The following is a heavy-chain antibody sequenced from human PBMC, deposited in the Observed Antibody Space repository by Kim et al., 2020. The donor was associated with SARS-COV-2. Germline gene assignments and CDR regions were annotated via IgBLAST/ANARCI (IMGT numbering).Heavy chain of an antibody. Sequence: SVKGRFTISRDNSKNTLYLQMNSLRAEDTAVYYCAKDGTDFDWLLSIFDYWGQGTLVTVSS. J-gene: IGHJ4*02. D-gene: IGHD3-9*01. V-gene: IGHV3-30*02. CDR3: AKDGTDFDWLLSIFDY.